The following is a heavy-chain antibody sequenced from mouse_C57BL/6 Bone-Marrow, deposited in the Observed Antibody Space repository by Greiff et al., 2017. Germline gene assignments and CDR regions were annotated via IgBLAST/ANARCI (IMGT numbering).Heavy chain of an antibody. J-gene: IGHJ3*01. D-gene: IGHD1-1*01. Sequence: DVKLVESGGGLVQPKGSLKLSCAASGFSFNTYAMNWVRQAPGKGLEWVARIRSKSNNYATYYADSVKDRFTISRDDPESMLYLQMNTLKTADTAMYYGVSPYYYGSSQFAYWDQGTLVTVSA. V-gene: IGHV10-1*01. CDR1: GFSFNTYA. CDR3: VSPYYYGSSQFAY. CDR2: IRSKSNNYAT.